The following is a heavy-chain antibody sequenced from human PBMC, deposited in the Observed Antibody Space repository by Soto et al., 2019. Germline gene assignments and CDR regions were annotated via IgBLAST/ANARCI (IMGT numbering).Heavy chain of an antibody. Sequence: GGSLRLSCAASGFTFSSYWMHWVRQAPGKGLVWVSRINSDGSSTSYADSVKGRFTISRDNAKNTLYLQMNSLRAEDTAVYYCAREVVTPEDGMDVWGQGTTVTVS. J-gene: IGHJ6*02. V-gene: IGHV3-74*01. CDR2: INSDGSST. D-gene: IGHD3-22*01. CDR3: AREVVTPEDGMDV. CDR1: GFTFSSYW.